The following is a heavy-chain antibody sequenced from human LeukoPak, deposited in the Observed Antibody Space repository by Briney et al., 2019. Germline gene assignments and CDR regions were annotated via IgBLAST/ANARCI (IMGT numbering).Heavy chain of an antibody. J-gene: IGHJ3*02. CDR3: ARDRYYYDSSGYYLDAFDI. CDR2: ISSLSGTI. Sequence: PGGSLRLSCAASGFTFSSYSMNWVRQAPGEGLEWVSYISSLSGTIYYADSVKGRFTISRDNAKNSLYLQMNSLRAEDTAVYYCARDRYYYDSSGYYLDAFDIWGQGTMVTVSS. CDR1: GFTFSSYS. D-gene: IGHD3-22*01. V-gene: IGHV3-48*04.